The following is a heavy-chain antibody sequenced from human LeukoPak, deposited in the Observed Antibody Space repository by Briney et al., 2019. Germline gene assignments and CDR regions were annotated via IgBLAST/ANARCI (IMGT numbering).Heavy chain of an antibody. J-gene: IGHJ4*02. CDR1: GGTFSSYA. V-gene: IGHV1-69*05. D-gene: IGHD3-22*01. CDR3: ASGRGYYDSRGYQLDY. Sequence: SVKVSCKASGGTFSSYAISWVRQAPGQGLEWMGGIIPVFGTANYAQKFQGRVTITTDESTSTAYMELSSLRSEDTAVYYCASGRGYYDSRGYQLDYWGQGTLVTVSS. CDR2: IIPVFGTA.